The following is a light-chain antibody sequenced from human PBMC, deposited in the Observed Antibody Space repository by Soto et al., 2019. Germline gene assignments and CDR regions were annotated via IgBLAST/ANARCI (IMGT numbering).Light chain of an antibody. CDR3: QSYDNTLSASV. CDR1: SSNIGAGHV. V-gene: IGLV1-40*01. CDR2: GSS. J-gene: IGLJ2*01. Sequence: QSVLTQPPSVSGAPGQRVTISCTGSSSNIGAGHVVHWYQQFPGRAPKLLIYGSSNRPSGVSDRFSGSKSGTSASLAITGLQAEDEADYYCQSYDNTLSASVFGGGTKLTVL.